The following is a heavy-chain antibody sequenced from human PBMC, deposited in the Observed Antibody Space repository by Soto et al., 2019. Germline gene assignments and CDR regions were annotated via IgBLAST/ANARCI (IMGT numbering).Heavy chain of an antibody. J-gene: IGHJ4*02. CDR3: EKNYCSGGGCYSNYFDH. CDR2: IYPSVST. Sequence: SETLSLTCIVSGGSISNYNWSWLRQAPGKGLEWVGYIYPSVSTNYNPSLKSRVTISVDTSKNQFSLKLSSVTAADTAVYYCEKNYCSGGGCYSNYFDHWGLGTLVTVSS. D-gene: IGHD2-15*01. CDR1: GGSISNYN. V-gene: IGHV4-59*01.